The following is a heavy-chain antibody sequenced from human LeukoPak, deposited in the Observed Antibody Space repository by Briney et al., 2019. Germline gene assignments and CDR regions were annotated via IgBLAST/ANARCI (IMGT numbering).Heavy chain of an antibody. V-gene: IGHV3-7*01. CDR1: GFTFSSYW. D-gene: IGHD3-22*01. CDR3: ARDGRWINYCDGSSPV. CDR2: IKQDESEK. J-gene: IGHJ4*02. Sequence: GGSLRLSCAASGFTFSSYWMAWVRQAPGKRLEWVASIKQDESEKHYVDSVKGRFTISRDNAKNSLYLQMNSLRAEDTAVYYCARDGRWINYCDGSSPVWGQGILVTVSS.